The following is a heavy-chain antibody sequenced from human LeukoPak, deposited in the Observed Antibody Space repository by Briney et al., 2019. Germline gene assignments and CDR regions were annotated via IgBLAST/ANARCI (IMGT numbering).Heavy chain of an antibody. CDR2: ISGSGHSI. Sequence: GGSLRLSCAASGFTFSAYAMNWVRQAPGKGLEWVSTISGSGHSIFYADSVGGRFTISRDNSKNTLYLQMNGLRAEDTAVYYCARGPRSTSWGYFDYWGQGTLVTVSS. V-gene: IGHV3-23*01. CDR1: GFTFSAYA. D-gene: IGHD2-2*01. CDR3: ARGPRSTSWGYFDY. J-gene: IGHJ4*02.